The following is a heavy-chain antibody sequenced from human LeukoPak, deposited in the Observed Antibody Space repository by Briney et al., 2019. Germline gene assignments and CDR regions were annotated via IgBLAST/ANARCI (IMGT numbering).Heavy chain of an antibody. CDR1: GFTFSHYS. CDR3: ARDVHSSGYYGNNY. CDR2: ISSGSSYI. V-gene: IGHV3-21*06. D-gene: IGHD3-22*01. Sequence: GGSLRLSCEVSGFTFSHYSMSWVRQAPEKGLEWVSSISSGSSYIYYGDSVRGRFTISRDNAKSLLLLQMNSLRAEDTAVYYCARDVHSSGYYGNNYWGQGTLVTVSS. J-gene: IGHJ4*02.